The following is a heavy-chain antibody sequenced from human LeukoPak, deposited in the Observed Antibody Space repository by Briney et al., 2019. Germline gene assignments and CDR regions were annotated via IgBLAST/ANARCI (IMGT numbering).Heavy chain of an antibody. CDR2: ISGSRNKT. D-gene: IGHD2-2*01. J-gene: IGHJ4*02. CDR3: AKVYCSSTTCSLLHFDY. Sequence: PGGSLRLSCAASGFTFSSYAMSWVRQAPGKGLEWVSSISGSRNKTYYADSVKGRFTISRDNSKNTLYLQMNSLRAEDTAVYYCAKVYCSSTTCSLLHFDYRGQGTLVTVSS. CDR1: GFTFSSYA. V-gene: IGHV3-23*01.